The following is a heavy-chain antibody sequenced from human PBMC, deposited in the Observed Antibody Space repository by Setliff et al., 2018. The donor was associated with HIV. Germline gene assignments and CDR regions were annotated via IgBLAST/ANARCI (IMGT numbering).Heavy chain of an antibody. CDR1: GDSVSSYY. CDR2: FYYSGGT. CDR3: ARGLGRGSSEYYYYYYYMDV. J-gene: IGHJ6*03. D-gene: IGHD2-15*01. V-gene: IGHV4-59*02. Sequence: PSETLYLTCAVSGDSVSSYYWTWIRQPPGKGLEWLGYFYYSGGTRYNPSLESRVTISVDMSKNQFSLKLSSVTAADTAVYYCARGLGRGSSEYYYYYYYMDVWGKGTTVTVSS.